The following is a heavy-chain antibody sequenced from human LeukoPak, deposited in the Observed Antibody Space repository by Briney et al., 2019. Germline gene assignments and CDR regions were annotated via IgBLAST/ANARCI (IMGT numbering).Heavy chain of an antibody. Sequence: PSETLSLTCAVYGGSFSGYYWSWIHQPPGKGLEWIGEINHSGSTNYNPSLKSRVTISVDTSKNQFSLKLSSVTAADTAVYYCARYDILTGSDYWGQGTLVTVSS. CDR1: GGSFSGYY. V-gene: IGHV4-34*01. J-gene: IGHJ4*02. D-gene: IGHD3-9*01. CDR2: INHSGST. CDR3: ARYDILTGSDY.